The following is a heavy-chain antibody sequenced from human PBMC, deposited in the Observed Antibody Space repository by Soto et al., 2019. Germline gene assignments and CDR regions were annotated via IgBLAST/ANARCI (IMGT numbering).Heavy chain of an antibody. V-gene: IGHV3-66*01. D-gene: IGHD1-26*01. Sequence: EVPLVESGGGLVQPGGSLRLSCAASGLTVSNNYMTWVRQAPGKGLEWVSVIDSGGRTYYADSVKGRFTISRDNSKNTLYLQINSLRAEDTAVYYCARGVSGIYYGAYWGQGTLVTVSS. CDR3: ARGVSGIYYGAY. CDR2: IDSGGRT. J-gene: IGHJ4*02. CDR1: GLTVSNNY.